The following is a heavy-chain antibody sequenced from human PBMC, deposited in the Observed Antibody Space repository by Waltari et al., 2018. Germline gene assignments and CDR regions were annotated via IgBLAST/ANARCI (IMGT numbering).Heavy chain of an antibody. J-gene: IGHJ4*02. V-gene: IGHV3-30*03. CDR3: ASVLGDTYGHFNY. D-gene: IGHD1-26*01. Sequence: VQLFQSGGGVVQAGRSRTLSCEVSGFSFGSYDMHWVRQAPGKGLEWVAAISYDGYDRYYGDSANGRFSVSRDNSKNTLYLQIDRLSIDDTAFYYCASVLGDTYGHFNYWGQGSLVTVSP. CDR2: ISYDGYDR. CDR1: GFSFGSYD.